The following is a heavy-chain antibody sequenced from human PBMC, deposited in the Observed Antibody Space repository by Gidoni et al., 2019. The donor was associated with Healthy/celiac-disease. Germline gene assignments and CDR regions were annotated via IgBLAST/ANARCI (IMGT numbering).Heavy chain of an antibody. J-gene: IGHJ6*02. Sequence: QVTLRESGPALVKPTQTLTLTCTFSGFSLSTSGMCVSWIRQPPGKALEWLALIDWDDDKYYSTSLKTRLTISKDTSKNQVVLTMTNMDPVDTATYYCARIAATMIVVADRAKYYYYGMDVWGQGTTVTVSS. CDR3: ARIAATMIVVADRAKYYYYGMDV. V-gene: IGHV2-70*01. D-gene: IGHD3-22*01. CDR1: GFSLSTSGMC. CDR2: IDWDDDK.